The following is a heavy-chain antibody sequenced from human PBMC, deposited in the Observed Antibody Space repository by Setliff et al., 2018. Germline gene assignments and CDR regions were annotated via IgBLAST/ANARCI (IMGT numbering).Heavy chain of an antibody. V-gene: IGHV3-74*01. CDR3: ARTCSGSGCYAGLES. J-gene: IGHJ4*02. D-gene: IGHD2-15*01. CDR2: LHPNGITT. Sequence: GGSLRLSCEASGFTFSRYWMHWVRQVPGKGLVWVSRLHPNGITTRYADSVKGRFTIYRDMAENTLYLQMNSLRPEDTAVYYCARTCSGSGCYAGLESWGQGTPVTVSS. CDR1: GFTFSRYW.